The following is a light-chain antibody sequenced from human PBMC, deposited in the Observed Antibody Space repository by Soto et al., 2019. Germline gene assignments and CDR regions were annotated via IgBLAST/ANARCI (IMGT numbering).Light chain of an antibody. CDR3: QVWDSSSDHPV. Sequence: SYELTQPPSVSVAPGQTATITCGGNNIGIKSEQWYQQKPGQAPVLVVHDDGDRPSGIPERVSGSNSGNTATLTISRVEAGDEADYYCQVWDSSSDHPVFGGGTKLTVL. J-gene: IGLJ3*02. V-gene: IGLV3-21*02. CDR1: NIGIKS. CDR2: DDG.